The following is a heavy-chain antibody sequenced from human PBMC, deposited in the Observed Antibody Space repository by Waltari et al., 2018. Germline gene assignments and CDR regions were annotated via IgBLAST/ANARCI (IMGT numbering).Heavy chain of an antibody. Sequence: QVQLQESGPGLVKPSETLSLTCAVSGYSISSGYYWGWIRQPPGKGLEWIGSIYHSGSTYYNPSLKSRVTISVDTSKNQFSLKLSSVTAADTAVYYCARLRYDYYGMDVWGQGTTVTVSS. J-gene: IGHJ6*02. CDR1: GYSISSGYY. CDR3: ARLRYDYYGMDV. D-gene: IGHD4-17*01. CDR2: IYHSGST. V-gene: IGHV4-38-2*01.